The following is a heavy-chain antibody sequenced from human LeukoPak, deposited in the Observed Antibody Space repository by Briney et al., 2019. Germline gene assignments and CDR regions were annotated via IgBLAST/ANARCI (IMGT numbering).Heavy chain of an antibody. D-gene: IGHD1-26*01. CDR3: ARQPYMSGAYYFDY. CDR2: IFYSGHT. Sequence: SETLSLTCTVSGGSISSYYWSWIRQPPGKGLEWIAYIFYSGHTNYNPSLKSRVTISVDTSKNQFSLKLGSVTAADTAVYYCARQPYMSGAYYFDYWGQGTLVTVSS. J-gene: IGHJ4*02. V-gene: IGHV4-59*08. CDR1: GGSISSYY.